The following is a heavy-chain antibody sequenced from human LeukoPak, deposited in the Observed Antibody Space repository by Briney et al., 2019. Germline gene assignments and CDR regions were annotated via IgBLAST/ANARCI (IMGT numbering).Heavy chain of an antibody. V-gene: IGHV3-30*02. J-gene: IGHJ3*02. CDR1: GFTFSSYG. CDR3: AKKTIVGAMVDAFDI. D-gene: IGHD1-26*01. Sequence: GGSLRLSCAASGFTFSSYGMHWVRQAPGKGLEWVAFIRYDGSNKYYADSVKCRFTISRDNSKNTLYLQMNSLRAEDKAVYYCAKKTIVGAMVDAFDIWGQGTMVAVSS. CDR2: IRYDGSNK.